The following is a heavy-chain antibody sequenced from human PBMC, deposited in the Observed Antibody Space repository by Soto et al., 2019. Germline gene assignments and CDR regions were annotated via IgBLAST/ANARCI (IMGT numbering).Heavy chain of an antibody. CDR1: GFTFSSYD. D-gene: IGHD3-22*01. CDR3: ARGFSYYASRSSFDI. V-gene: IGHV3-13*01. Sequence: GGSLRLSCAASGFTFSSYDMHWVRQATGKGLEWVSAIGTAGDTYYPGSVKGRFTISRENAKNSLYLQMNSLRAGDTAVYYCARGFSYYASRSSFDIWGQGTMVTVSS. CDR2: IGTAGDT. J-gene: IGHJ3*02.